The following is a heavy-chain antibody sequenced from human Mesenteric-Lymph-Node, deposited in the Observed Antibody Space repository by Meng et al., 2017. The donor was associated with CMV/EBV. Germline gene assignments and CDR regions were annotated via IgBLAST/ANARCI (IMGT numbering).Heavy chain of an antibody. D-gene: IGHD7-27*01. CDR3: ARGEATKLGY. V-gene: IGHV4-61*01. Sequence: SETLSLTCSVSGGSVSSISYYWNWIRQPPGKALEWIGYIYYRGSAIYNPSLKSRVTISVDTSQNQFSLRLRSVTTADTAVYYCARGEATKLGYWGQGTVVTVSS. CDR1: GGSVSSISYY. CDR2: IYYRGSA. J-gene: IGHJ4*02.